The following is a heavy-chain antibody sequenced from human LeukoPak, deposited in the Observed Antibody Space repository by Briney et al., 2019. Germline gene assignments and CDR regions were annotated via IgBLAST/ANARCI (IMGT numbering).Heavy chain of an antibody. CDR3: AKGAGGSGWYYFEY. CDR2: INWDGGST. V-gene: IGHV3-43D*03. J-gene: IGHJ4*02. D-gene: IGHD6-19*01. CDR1: GFTFDDYA. Sequence: GGSLRLSCAASGFTFDDYAMHWVRQAPGKGLEWVSLINWDGGSTYYTDSVKGRFTISRDNSKNSLYLQMNSLRPEDTALYYCAKGAGGSGWYYFEYWGQGTLVTVSS.